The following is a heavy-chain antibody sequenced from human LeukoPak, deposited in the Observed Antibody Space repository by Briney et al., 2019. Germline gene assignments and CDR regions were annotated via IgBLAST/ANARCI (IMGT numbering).Heavy chain of an antibody. Sequence: GASVTVSCKASGYTFTSYDINWVRQATGQGLEWMGWMNPNSGNTGYAQKFQGRVTMTRNTSISTAYMELSSLRSEDTAVYYCARGGDCGGDCYSSPTDYWGQGTLVTVSS. CDR3: ARGGDCGGDCYSSPTDY. V-gene: IGHV1-8*01. CDR2: MNPNSGNT. D-gene: IGHD2-21*01. CDR1: GYTFTSYD. J-gene: IGHJ4*02.